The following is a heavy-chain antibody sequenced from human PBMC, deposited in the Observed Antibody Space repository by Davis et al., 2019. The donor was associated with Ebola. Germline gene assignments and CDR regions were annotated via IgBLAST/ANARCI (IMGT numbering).Heavy chain of an antibody. CDR3: ARSLYYYDSSGSRY. J-gene: IGHJ4*02. V-gene: IGHV4-34*01. CDR1: GGSFSGYY. D-gene: IGHD3-22*01. Sequence: SETLSLTCAVYGGSFSGYYWSWIRQPPGKGLEWIGEINHSGSTNYNPSLKSRVTISVDTSKNQFSLKLSSVTAADTAVYYCARSLYYYDSSGSRYWGQGTLVTVSS. CDR2: INHSGST.